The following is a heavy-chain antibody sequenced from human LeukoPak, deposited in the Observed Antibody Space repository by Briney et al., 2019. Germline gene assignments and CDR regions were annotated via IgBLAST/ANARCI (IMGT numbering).Heavy chain of an antibody. D-gene: IGHD2/OR15-2a*01. CDR2: INYSGST. CDR1: GGSFSGFY. Sequence: KPSETLSLTCAVYGGSFSGFYWTWIRQPPGKGLEWIGEINYSGSTNYNPSLKSRVTISVDTSKNQFSLTVNSVTAADTAVYYCARSRTFDYWGQGTLVTVSS. CDR3: ARSRTFDY. V-gene: IGHV4-34*01. J-gene: IGHJ4*02.